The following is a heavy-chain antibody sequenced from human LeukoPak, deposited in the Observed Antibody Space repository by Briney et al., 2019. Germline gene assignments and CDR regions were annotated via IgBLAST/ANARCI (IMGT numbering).Heavy chain of an antibody. V-gene: IGHV4-39*01. CDR2: ISYTGST. Sequence: PPETLSLTCTVSGGSISSSNHYWGWIRQPPGTGLEWIGLISYTGSTSYNPSLKSRITISADQSKNQFSLKVISVTAADTAVYYCARHLGSSSWLDPWGQGTLVTVSS. CDR1: GGSISSSNHY. J-gene: IGHJ5*02. D-gene: IGHD2-2*01. CDR3: ARHLGSSSWLDP.